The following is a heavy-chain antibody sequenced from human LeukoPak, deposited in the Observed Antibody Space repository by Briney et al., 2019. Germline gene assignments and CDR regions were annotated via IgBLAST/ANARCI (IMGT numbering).Heavy chain of an antibody. V-gene: IGHV4-38-2*02. J-gene: IGHJ6*03. CDR3: ARDNWNSGYMDV. D-gene: IGHD1-7*01. CDR1: GYSIRNGFY. Sequence: SETLSLTCTVSGYSIRNGFYWGWIRQPPGKGLEWIGSIYHSGNTYYNPSFKSRVNISVDTSKNQFSLKLSSVTAADTAVYYCARDNWNSGYMDVWGKGTTVTVSS. CDR2: IYHSGNT.